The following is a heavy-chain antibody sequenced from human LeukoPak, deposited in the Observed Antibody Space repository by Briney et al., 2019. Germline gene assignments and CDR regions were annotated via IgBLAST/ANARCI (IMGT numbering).Heavy chain of an antibody. CDR3: ATARYCSSTSCYRFDWFDP. CDR2: FDPEDGET. CDR1: GYTLTELS. Sequence: ASVKVSCKVSGYTLTELSMHWVRQAPGKGLEWMGGFDPEDGETIYAQKFQGRVTMTEDTSTDTAYMELSSLRSEDTAVYYCATARYCSSTSCYRFDWFDPWGQGTLVTVSS. V-gene: IGHV1-24*01. J-gene: IGHJ5*02. D-gene: IGHD2-2*01.